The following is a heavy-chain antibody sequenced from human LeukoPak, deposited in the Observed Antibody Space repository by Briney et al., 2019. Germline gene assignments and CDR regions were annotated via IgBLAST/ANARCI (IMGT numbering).Heavy chain of an antibody. J-gene: IGHJ6*02. V-gene: IGHV4-34*01. CDR2: INHSGST. D-gene: IGHD3/OR15-3a*01. CDR3: AVGTGYRNYYYYGMDV. Sequence: SETLSLTCAVYGGSFSGYYWSWIRQPPGKGLEWIGEINHSGSTNYNPSLKSRVTVSVDTSKNQFSLKLSSVTAADTAVYYCAVGTGYRNYYYYGMDVWGQGTTVTVSS. CDR1: GGSFSGYY.